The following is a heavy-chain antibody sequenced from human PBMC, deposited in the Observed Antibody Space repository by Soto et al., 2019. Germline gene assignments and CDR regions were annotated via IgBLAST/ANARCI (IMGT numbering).Heavy chain of an antibody. CDR3: ARRAAGRYSYGYGGEGWFDP. CDR1: GSTFSNYH. CDR2: ISTNNGNT. J-gene: IGHJ5*02. V-gene: IGHV1-18*01. D-gene: IGHD5-18*01. Sequence: GASVKVSCKASGSTFSNYHFIWVRQAPGQGLEWMGWISTNNGNTVYAPKLQGRVALTTDTSASTAYMELSSLRSEDTAVYYCARRAAGRYSYGYGGEGWFDPWGQGTLVTVSS.